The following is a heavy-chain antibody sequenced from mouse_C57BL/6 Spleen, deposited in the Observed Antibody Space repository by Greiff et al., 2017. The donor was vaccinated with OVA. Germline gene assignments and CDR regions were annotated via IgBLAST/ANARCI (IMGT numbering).Heavy chain of an antibody. J-gene: IGHJ4*01. CDR3: ARGSLYYAMDY. CDR1: GYTFTSYN. Sequence: LQQSGAELVRPGASVKMSCKASGYTFTSYNLHWVKQTPRQGLEWIGAIYPGNGDTSYNQTFKGKATLTVDKSSSTAYMQLSSLTSENSTVYCCARGSLYYAMDYWGQGTSVTVSS. V-gene: IGHV1-12*01. CDR2: IYPGNGDT.